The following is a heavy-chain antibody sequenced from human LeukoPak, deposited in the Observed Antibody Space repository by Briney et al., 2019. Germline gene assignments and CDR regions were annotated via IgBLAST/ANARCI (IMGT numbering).Heavy chain of an antibody. Sequence: SETLSLTCTVSGGSISSSSYYWGWIRQPPGKGLEWIGSIYYSGSTYYNPSLTSRVTISVDTSKNQFSLKLSSVTAADAAVYYCARQRGYCRGGSCYGMFDYWGQGTLVTVSS. J-gene: IGHJ4*02. V-gene: IGHV4-39*01. D-gene: IGHD2-15*01. CDR1: GGSISSSSYY. CDR2: IYYSGST. CDR3: ARQRGYCRGGSCYGMFDY.